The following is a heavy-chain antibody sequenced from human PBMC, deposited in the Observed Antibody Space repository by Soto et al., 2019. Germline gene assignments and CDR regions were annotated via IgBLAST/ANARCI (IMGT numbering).Heavy chain of an antibody. CDR2: IYPGDSDT. CDR3: ARRRGYSYGYNYYGMDV. Sequence: GESLKISCKGSGYSFTSCWIGWVRQMPGKGLEWMGIIYPGDSDTRYSPSFQGQVTISADKSISTAYLQWSSLKASDTAMYYCARRRGYSYGYNYYGMDVWGQGTTVTVSS. CDR1: GYSFTSCW. V-gene: IGHV5-51*01. D-gene: IGHD5-18*01. J-gene: IGHJ6*02.